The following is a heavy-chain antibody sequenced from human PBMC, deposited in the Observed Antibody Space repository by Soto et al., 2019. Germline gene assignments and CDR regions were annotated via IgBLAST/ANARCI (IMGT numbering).Heavy chain of an antibody. CDR1: GDSVSSNSAA. D-gene: IGHD3-10*01. J-gene: IGHJ5*02. Sequence: SQTLSLTCDMSGDSVSSNSAAWNWIRQSPSRGLEWLGRTSYRSKWYNDYAVSVKSRITINPDTSKNQFSLQLNSVTPEDTAVYYCARSGYYGSGSYYPRNWFDPWGQGTLVTVSS. CDR2: TSYRSKWYN. V-gene: IGHV6-1*01. CDR3: ARSGYYGSGSYYPRNWFDP.